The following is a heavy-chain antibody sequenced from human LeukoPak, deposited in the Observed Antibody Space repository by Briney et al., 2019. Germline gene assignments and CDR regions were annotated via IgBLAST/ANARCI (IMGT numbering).Heavy chain of an antibody. CDR3: ARCIAARLHYYYGMDV. V-gene: IGHV1-18*01. CDR2: ISAYNGNT. Sequence: ASVKVSCKASGYTFTSYGISWVRQAPGQGLEWMGWISAYNGNTNYAQKLQGRVTMTTDTSTSTAYMELRSLSSDVTAAYYCARCIAARLHYYYGMDVWGQGTTVTVSS. D-gene: IGHD6-6*01. J-gene: IGHJ6*02. CDR1: GYTFTSYG.